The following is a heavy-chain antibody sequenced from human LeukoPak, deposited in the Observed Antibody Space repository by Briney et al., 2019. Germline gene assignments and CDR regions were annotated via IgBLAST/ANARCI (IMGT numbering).Heavy chain of an antibody. CDR2: ISSSSSMI. D-gene: IGHD4-17*01. Sequence: PGVSLRLSCAASGFTFSSYSMNWVRKAPGKGLEWVSNISSSSSMIYYADSVKGRFTISRDNAKNSLYLQMKSLRDEDTAIYYCARDYGDLPARVPYFDYWGQGTLVTVSS. CDR1: GFTFSSYS. V-gene: IGHV3-48*02. CDR3: ARDYGDLPARVPYFDY. J-gene: IGHJ4*02.